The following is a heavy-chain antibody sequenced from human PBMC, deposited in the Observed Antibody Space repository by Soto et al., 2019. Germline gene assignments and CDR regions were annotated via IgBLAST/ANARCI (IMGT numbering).Heavy chain of an antibody. J-gene: IGHJ4*02. V-gene: IGHV1-18*01. D-gene: IGHD2-8*02. Sequence: QVHLVQSGAEVKKPGASVKVSCKGSGYTFTSYGITWVRQAPGKGLEWMGWISARNGDTDYAQKLQGRVTVTRDTSTSTAYMELRGLRSDDTAVYYCARGRYWDYWGQGALVTVSS. CDR3: ARGRYWDY. CDR1: GYTFTSYG. CDR2: ISARNGDT.